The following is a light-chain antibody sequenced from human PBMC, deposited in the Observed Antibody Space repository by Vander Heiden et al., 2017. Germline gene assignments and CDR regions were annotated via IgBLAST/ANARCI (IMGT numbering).Light chain of an antibody. V-gene: IGLV3-21*02. CDR1: NIGSKS. J-gene: IGLJ2*01. Sequence: SYVLTQPPSVSVAPGQPARITCGGNNIGSKSVHWCQQKPGQAPVLVVYDDSDRPSGIPERFSGSNSGNTATLTISRVEAGDEADYYCQVWDSSSDLVVFGGGTKLTVL. CDR3: QVWDSSSDLVV. CDR2: DDS.